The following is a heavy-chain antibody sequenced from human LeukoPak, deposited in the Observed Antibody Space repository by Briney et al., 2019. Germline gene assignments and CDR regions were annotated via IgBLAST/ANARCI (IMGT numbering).Heavy chain of an antibody. D-gene: IGHD4-11*01. V-gene: IGHV4-39*01. CDR1: GDSISSTTYW. CDR3: TRLPLDYSLDH. J-gene: IGHJ4*02. Sequence: SETLSLTCTVCGDSISSTTYWWGWIRQSPGKGLEWIGSMSYVGITSYNPSLKSRATISVDTSKNQFSLMLSSVTAADTAVYYCTRLPLDYSLDHWGQGTPVSVSS. CDR2: MSYVGIT.